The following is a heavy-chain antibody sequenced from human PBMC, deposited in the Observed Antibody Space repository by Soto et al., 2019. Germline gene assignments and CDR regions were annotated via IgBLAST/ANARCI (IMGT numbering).Heavy chain of an antibody. V-gene: IGHV1-3*01. CDR2: INAGYGNT. CDR1: GYTFSSYA. CDR3: ARDTGDGTFDF. Sequence: ASVKVSCKASGYTFSSYAMHWVRQAPGQRLEWMGWINAGYGNTKSSQKFQDRVTTSRDTSASTAYMELTSLRSEDTAVYYCARDTGDGTFDFWGQGTLVTVSS. J-gene: IGHJ4*02. D-gene: IGHD7-27*01.